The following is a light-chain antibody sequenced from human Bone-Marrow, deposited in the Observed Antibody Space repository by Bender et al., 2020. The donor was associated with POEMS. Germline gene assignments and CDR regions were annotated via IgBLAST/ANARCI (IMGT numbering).Light chain of an antibody. CDR1: ELANQY. Sequence: SYELTHPPSVSVSPGQTARITCSGDELANQYGYWYQQKAGQAPVVVIYKDTERPSGIPERFSGSISGTMATLTISGVQAEDEADYYCQSVDTSATYRIFGGGTKLTVL. J-gene: IGLJ2*01. V-gene: IGLV3-25*03. CDR2: KDT. CDR3: QSVDTSATYRI.